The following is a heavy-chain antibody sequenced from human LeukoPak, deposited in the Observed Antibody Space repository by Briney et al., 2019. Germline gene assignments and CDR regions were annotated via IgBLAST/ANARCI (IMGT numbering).Heavy chain of an antibody. V-gene: IGHV3-30*18. CDR3: AKDNIAQGSGSYLDY. J-gene: IGHJ4*02. Sequence: GRSLRLSCAASGFTFSTYAMHWVRQAPDKGLEWVAIVSYDGTKKDYADSVKGRFSISRDNSKNTLYLQMNSLRAEDTAIYYCAKDNIAQGSGSYLDYWGQGALVTVSS. CDR2: VSYDGTKK. CDR1: GFTFSTYA. D-gene: IGHD3-10*01.